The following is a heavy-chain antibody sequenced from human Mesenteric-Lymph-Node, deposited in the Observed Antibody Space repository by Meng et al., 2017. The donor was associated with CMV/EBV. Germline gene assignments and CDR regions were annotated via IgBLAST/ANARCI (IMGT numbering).Heavy chain of an antibody. Sequence: GESLKISCAASGFTFDDYGMSWVRQAPGKGLEWVSGINWNGGSTGYADSVKGRFTISRDNSKNTLSLQMDSLRAEDTAVYHCARGSAWVGSYYYYYGMDVWGQGTTVTVSS. CDR1: GFTFDDYG. V-gene: IGHV3-20*01. J-gene: IGHJ6*02. D-gene: IGHD3-10*01. CDR3: ARGSAWVGSYYYYYGMDV. CDR2: INWNGGST.